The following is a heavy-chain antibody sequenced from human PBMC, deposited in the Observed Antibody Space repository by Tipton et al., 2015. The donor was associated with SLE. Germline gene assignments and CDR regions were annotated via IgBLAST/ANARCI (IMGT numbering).Heavy chain of an antibody. CDR3: ARDGAGGATGAFDI. Sequence: GSLRLSCAASGFTFSDYYMSWIRQAPGKGLEWVSYVSSSGSTIYYADSVKGRFTISRGNAKNSLYLQMNSLRAEDTAVYYCARDGAGGATGAFDIWGQGTMVTVSS. CDR2: VSSSGSTI. CDR1: GFTFSDYY. V-gene: IGHV3-11*04. J-gene: IGHJ3*02. D-gene: IGHD5-12*01.